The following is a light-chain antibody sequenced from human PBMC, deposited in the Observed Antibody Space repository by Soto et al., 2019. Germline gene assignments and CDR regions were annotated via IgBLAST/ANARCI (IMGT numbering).Light chain of an antibody. J-gene: IGLJ2*01. Sequence: QSALTQPPSASGSPGQSVTISCTGTSSDVGVSNYVSWYQQHSGKAPKLIIYEVTKRPSGVPDRFSGSKSGNTASLTVSGLQAEDDADYYCSSYAGSNNLVFGGGTKLTVL. CDR2: EVT. V-gene: IGLV2-8*01. CDR1: SSDVGVSNY. CDR3: SSYAGSNNLV.